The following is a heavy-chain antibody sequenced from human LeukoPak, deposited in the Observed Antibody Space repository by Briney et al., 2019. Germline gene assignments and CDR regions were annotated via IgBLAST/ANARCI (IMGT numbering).Heavy chain of an antibody. CDR1: GFTFSDYY. CDR3: ASWGPGLATGTTTRYFDY. J-gene: IGHJ4*02. CDR2: ISSSGSTI. V-gene: IGHV3-11*01. Sequence: GGSLRLSCAASGFTFSDYYMSWIRQAPGKGLEWVSYISSSGSTIYHADSVKGRFTISRDNAKNSLYLQMNSLRAEDTAVYYCASWGPGLATGTTTRYFDYWGQGTLVTVSS. D-gene: IGHD1-1*01.